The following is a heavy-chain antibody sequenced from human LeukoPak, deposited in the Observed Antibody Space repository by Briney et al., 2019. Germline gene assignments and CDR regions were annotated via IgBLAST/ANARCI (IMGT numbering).Heavy chain of an antibody. Sequence: PGGSLRLSCAASGFTFSSYWLHWVRQAPGKGLVWVSRIKGDERSTNYADSVKGRFTISRDNAKNTVYLEMNSLRAEDTAVYYCVRGQLWSYYHDYWGQGTLVTVSP. J-gene: IGHJ4*02. V-gene: IGHV3-74*01. D-gene: IGHD5-18*01. CDR1: GFTFSSYW. CDR2: IKGDERST. CDR3: VRGQLWSYYHDY.